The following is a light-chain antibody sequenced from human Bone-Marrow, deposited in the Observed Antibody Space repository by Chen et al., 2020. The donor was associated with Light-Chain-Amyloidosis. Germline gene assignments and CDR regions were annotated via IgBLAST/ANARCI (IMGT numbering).Light chain of an antibody. Sequence: SYELTQPPSVSVSPGQTARIPCSGDDLPTKYAYWYQQKPGQAPVLVIHRDTERPSGIAEQFSGSSSGTTATLTISGVQAEDAADYHCQSADSSGTYEVIFGGGTKLTVL. CDR2: RDT. V-gene: IGLV3-25*03. CDR1: DLPTKY. CDR3: QSADSSGTYEVI. J-gene: IGLJ2*01.